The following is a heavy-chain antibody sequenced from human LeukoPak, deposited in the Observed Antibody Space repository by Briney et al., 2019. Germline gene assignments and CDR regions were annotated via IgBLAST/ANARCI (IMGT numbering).Heavy chain of an antibody. V-gene: IGHV3-74*01. Sequence: GGSLRLSCAASGFISSTYVMRWVGQPPGKGLVWVSRINSDGSDKRYVDSVKGRFTISRDNAKNTLSLQMSSLRVEDTAVYYCVRDKDGYNYWGQGTLVTVSS. CDR1: GFISSTYV. D-gene: IGHD5-24*01. J-gene: IGHJ4*02. CDR3: VRDKDGYNY. CDR2: INSDGSDK.